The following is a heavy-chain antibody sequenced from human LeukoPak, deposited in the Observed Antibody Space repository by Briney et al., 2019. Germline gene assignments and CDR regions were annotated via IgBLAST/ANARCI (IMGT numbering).Heavy chain of an antibody. CDR1: GFTFSDYY. J-gene: IGHJ6*03. V-gene: IGHV3-11*04. CDR2: ISSSGSTI. Sequence: GGSLRLSCAASGFTFSDYYMSWISQAPGKGLEWVSYISSSGSTIFYADSVKGRFTISRDNAKNSLYLQMNSLRAEDTAVYYCARGSGYYYYYYMDVWGKGTTVTVSS. CDR3: ARGSGYYYYYYMDV.